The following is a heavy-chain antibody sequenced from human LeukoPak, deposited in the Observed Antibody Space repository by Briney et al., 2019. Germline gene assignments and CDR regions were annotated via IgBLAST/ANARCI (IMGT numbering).Heavy chain of an antibody. D-gene: IGHD3-22*01. Sequence: ASVKVSCKASGYTFTGYYMHWVRQAPGQGLEWMGWINPNSGGTNYAQKFQGRVTMTRDTSISTAYMELSRLGSDDTAVYYCARGYFRWSYYDSSGYYDYWGQGTLVTVSS. V-gene: IGHV1-2*02. J-gene: IGHJ4*02. CDR1: GYTFTGYY. CDR3: ARGYFRWSYYDSSGYYDY. CDR2: INPNSGGT.